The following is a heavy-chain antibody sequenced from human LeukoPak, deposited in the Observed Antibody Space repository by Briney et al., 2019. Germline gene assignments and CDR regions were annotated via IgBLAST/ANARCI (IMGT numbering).Heavy chain of an antibody. CDR3: ARGGRYYNSSTYYPHYYGMDV. CDR1: GDTFTYYY. D-gene: IGHD3-22*01. V-gene: IGHV1-2*02. J-gene: IGHJ6*02. CDR2: INPKRGGT. Sequence: GASVKVSCKASGDTFTYYYMHWVRQAPGQGLEWMAWINPKRGGTNYAQKFQGRVTMTGDTSISTAYMELSRLRSDDTAVYYCARGGRYYNSSTYYPHYYGMDVWGQGTTVTVSS.